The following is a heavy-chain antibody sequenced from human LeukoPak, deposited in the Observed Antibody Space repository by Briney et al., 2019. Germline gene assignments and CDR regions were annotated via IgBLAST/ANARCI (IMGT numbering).Heavy chain of an antibody. D-gene: IGHD5-18*01. CDR2: INPNSGGT. Sequence: VASVKVSCKASGYTFTGYYMHWVRQAPGQGLEWMGWINPNSGGTNYAQKFQGRVTMTRNTSISTAYMELSRLRSGDTAVYYCARAPTGRIQQAQSYPDYWGQGTLVTVSS. J-gene: IGHJ4*02. CDR3: ARAPTGRIQQAQSYPDY. CDR1: GYTFTGYY. V-gene: IGHV1-2*02.